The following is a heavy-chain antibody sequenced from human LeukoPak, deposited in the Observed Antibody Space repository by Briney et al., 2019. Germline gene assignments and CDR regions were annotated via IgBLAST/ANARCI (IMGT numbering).Heavy chain of an antibody. D-gene: IGHD1-26*01. V-gene: IGHV3-7*05. J-gene: IGHJ4*02. CDR1: GFTFSNYW. Sequence: GGSLRLSCAASGFTFSNYWMSWVRQAPGKGLEWVANIKQDGYEKYYVDSVKGRFTISRDNAKKSLNLQMNSLRADDTAVDYCAREGRESQGFDYWGQGTLVTVSS. CDR3: AREGRESQGFDY. CDR2: IKQDGYEK.